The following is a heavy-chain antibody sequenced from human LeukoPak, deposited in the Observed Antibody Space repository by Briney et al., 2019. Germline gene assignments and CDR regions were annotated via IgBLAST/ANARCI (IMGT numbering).Heavy chain of an antibody. V-gene: IGHV3-48*03. CDR3: ARDRPLVVVIPFDY. Sequence: GGSLRLSCAASGFTFSSYEMNWVRQAPGKGLEWLSYISSSGSTIYYADSVKGRFTISRDNAKNSLYLQMNSLRAEDTAVYYCARDRPLVVVIPFDYWGQGTLVTVSS. CDR1: GFTFSSYE. J-gene: IGHJ4*02. D-gene: IGHD3-22*01. CDR2: ISSSGSTI.